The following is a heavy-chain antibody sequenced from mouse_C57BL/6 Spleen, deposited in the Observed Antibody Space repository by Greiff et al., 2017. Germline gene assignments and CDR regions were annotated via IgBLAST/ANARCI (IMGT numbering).Heavy chain of an antibody. CDR2: FHPYNDDT. CDR1: GYTFTTYP. D-gene: IGHD1-1*01. CDR3: ARGPYYGSSIYWYFDV. J-gene: IGHJ1*03. Sequence: QVHVKQSGAELVKPGASVKMSCKASGYTFTTYPIEWMKQNHGKSLEWIGNFHPYNDDTKYNEKFKGKATLTVEKSSSTVYLGLSRLTSDDSAVYYCARGPYYGSSIYWYFDVWGTGTTVTVSS. V-gene: IGHV1-47*01.